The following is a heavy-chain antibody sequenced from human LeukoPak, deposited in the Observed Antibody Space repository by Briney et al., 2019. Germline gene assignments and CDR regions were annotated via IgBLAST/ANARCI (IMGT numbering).Heavy chain of an antibody. Sequence: GGSLRLPCAASGFIFKNFGMHWVRQAPGKGLEWVAFIRYDGSKTYYADSVKGRFTISRDNSNNTLFLQMNSLRPEDTAVYFCAKDRSWGLTSAEYWGQGTLVTVS. CDR3: AKDRSWGLTSAEY. CDR1: GFIFKNFG. V-gene: IGHV3-30*02. J-gene: IGHJ4*02. D-gene: IGHD7-27*01. CDR2: IRYDGSKT.